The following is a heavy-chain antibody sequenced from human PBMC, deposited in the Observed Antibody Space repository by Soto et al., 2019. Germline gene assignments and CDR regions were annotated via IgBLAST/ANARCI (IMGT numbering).Heavy chain of an antibody. J-gene: IGHJ5*02. CDR2: ISAYNGNA. D-gene: IGHD6-13*01. Sequence: GASVKVSCKASGYTFTSYGISWVRQAPGQGLEWMGWISAYNGNANYAQKLQGRVTMTTDTSTSTAYMELRSLRSDDTAVYYCARGEAAAGENWFDPWGQGTLVTVSS. V-gene: IGHV1-18*01. CDR1: GYTFTSYG. CDR3: ARGEAAAGENWFDP.